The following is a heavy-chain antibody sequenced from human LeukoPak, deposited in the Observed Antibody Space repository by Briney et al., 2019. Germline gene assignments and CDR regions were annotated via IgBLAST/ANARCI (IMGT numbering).Heavy chain of an antibody. Sequence: GKSLKISCKGSGYSFTSYWIGWVRQMPGKGLEWMGIIEPSVSDTNYSPSFQGQVTISADKSMSTAYLQWSSLKASDTAVYYCARLPSTMDFDYWGEGTLVTVSS. CDR1: GYSFTSYW. CDR3: ARLPSTMDFDY. V-gene: IGHV5-51*01. J-gene: IGHJ4*02. CDR2: IEPSVSDT. D-gene: IGHD3-10*01.